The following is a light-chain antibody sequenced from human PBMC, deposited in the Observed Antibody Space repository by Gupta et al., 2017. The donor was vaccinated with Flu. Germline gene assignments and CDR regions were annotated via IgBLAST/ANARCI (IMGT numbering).Light chain of an antibody. Sequence: SSSVVGRNYLYWYQQHPGKAPKLLIHGINQRPSGVPGRFSGSKSGTSASLAISGLRSEDEADYYCAVCDFSMSAVVFGGGTKLTVL. CDR2: GIN. CDR3: AVCDFSMSAVV. V-gene: IGLV1-47*01. J-gene: IGLJ2*01. CDR1: SSVVGRNY.